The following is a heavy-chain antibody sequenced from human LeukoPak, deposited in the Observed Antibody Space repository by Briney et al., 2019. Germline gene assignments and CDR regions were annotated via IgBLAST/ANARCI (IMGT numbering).Heavy chain of an antibody. CDR2: IWFDGSHK. D-gene: IGHD5-18*01. J-gene: IGHJ4*02. V-gene: IGHV3-33*01. Sequence: PGGSLRLSCAASGFTFSSYGMHWVRQAPGKGLEWVAVIWFDGSHKYYAESVKGRFTISRDNSKNTLYLQMDSLRAEDTAVYYCASSEYSYGPLNYWGQGTLVTVSS. CDR3: ASSEYSYGPLNY. CDR1: GFTFSSYG.